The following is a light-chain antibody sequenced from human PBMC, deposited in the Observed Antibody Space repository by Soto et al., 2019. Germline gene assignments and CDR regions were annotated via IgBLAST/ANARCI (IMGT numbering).Light chain of an antibody. V-gene: IGLV2-8*01. CDR3: SSYAASNNFYFV. CDR1: SSDVGGYNY. J-gene: IGLJ3*02. CDR2: EVT. Sequence: QSVLTQPPSASGPPGQSVTISCTGTSSDVGGYNYVSWYQQYPGRAPKLMIYEVTKRPSGVPDRFSGSKSGNTASLTVSGLQAEDEADYYCSSYAASNNFYFVFGGGTQPDRP.